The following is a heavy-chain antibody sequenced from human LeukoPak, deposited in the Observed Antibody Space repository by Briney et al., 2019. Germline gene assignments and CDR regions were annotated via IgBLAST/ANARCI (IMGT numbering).Heavy chain of an antibody. CDR3: ARGQGFFWSGYYDY. D-gene: IGHD3-3*01. Sequence: GGSLRLSCAASGFTVSSNYMSWVRQAPGKGLEWVSVIYSGGSTYYADSVKGRFTISRDNSKNTLYLQMNSLRAEDTAVYYCARGQGFFWSGYYDYWGQGTLVTVSS. CDR1: GFTVSSNY. V-gene: IGHV3-53*01. CDR2: IYSGGST. J-gene: IGHJ4*02.